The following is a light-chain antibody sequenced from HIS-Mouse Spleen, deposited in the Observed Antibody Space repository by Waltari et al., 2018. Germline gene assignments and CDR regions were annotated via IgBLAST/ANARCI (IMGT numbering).Light chain of an antibody. CDR2: EGS. CDR1: SSDVGRYNL. J-gene: IGLJ1*01. Sequence: QSALTQPASVSGSPGQSITISCTGTSSDVGRYNLVSWYQQHPGKAPNLMIYEGSKRPSGVSNRFSGSKSGNTASLTISGLQAEDEADYYCCSYAGSREVFGTGTKVTVL. CDR3: CSYAGSREV. V-gene: IGLV2-23*01.